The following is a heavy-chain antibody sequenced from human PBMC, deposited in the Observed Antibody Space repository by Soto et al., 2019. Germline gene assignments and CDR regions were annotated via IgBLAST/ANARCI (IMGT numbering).Heavy chain of an antibody. J-gene: IGHJ6*02. CDR1: GFTFSSYG. Sequence: QVQLVESGGGVVQPGRSLRLSCAASGFTFSSYGMHWVRQAPGKGLEWVAVISYDGSNKYYADSVKGRFTISRDNSKNTLYLHMNSLRAAATAVYYCAKSLVGTCAAYYYYAMDVWGQGTTVTVSS. CDR2: ISYDGSNK. CDR3: AKSLVGTCAAYYYYAMDV. V-gene: IGHV3-30*18. D-gene: IGHD1-1*01.